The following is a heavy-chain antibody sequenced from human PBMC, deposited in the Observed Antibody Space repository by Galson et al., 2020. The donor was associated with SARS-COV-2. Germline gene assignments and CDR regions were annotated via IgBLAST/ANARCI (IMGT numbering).Heavy chain of an antibody. J-gene: IGHJ6*02. CDR3: ARDMGIAAAGTGVVYYYYGMDV. V-gene: IGHV4-59*11. CDR2: IYYSGST. CDR1: GGSISSHY. D-gene: IGHD6-13*01. Sequence: SETLSLTCTVSGGSISSHYWSWIRQPPGKGLEWIGYIYYSGSTNYNPSLKSRVTISVDTSKNQFSLKLSSVTAADTAVYYCARDMGIAAAGTGVVYYYYGMDVWGQGTTVTVSS.